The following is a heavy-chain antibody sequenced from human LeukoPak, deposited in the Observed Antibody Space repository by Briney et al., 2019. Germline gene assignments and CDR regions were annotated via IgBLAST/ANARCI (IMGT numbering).Heavy chain of an antibody. V-gene: IGHV3-33*01. D-gene: IGHD2-15*01. CDR1: GFTFDTHG. Sequence: GRSLRLSCAASGFTFDTHGMHWVRQAPGKGLEWVAVIWYDGSIKYYSDSVKGRFTISRDNSKNTLYLQMNSLRAEDTAVYYCVRISCTGSRCKPYAYYDMDVWGQGTTVTVSS. CDR3: VRISCTGSRCKPYAYYDMDV. J-gene: IGHJ6*02. CDR2: IWYDGSIK.